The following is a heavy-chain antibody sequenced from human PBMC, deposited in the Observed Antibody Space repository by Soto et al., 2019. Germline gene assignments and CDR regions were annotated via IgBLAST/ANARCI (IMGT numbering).Heavy chain of an antibody. CDR1: GGTFRSYS. CDR2: IIPIFDIT. J-gene: IGHJ6*02. CDR3: ARPDEGGYSSNHHYYYALHV. V-gene: IGHV1-69*01. D-gene: IGHD3-22*01. Sequence: QVQRVQSGAEVKKPGSSVKVSCKASGGTFRSYSISWVRQAPGQGLEWMGGIIPIFDITNYAQKFQGRVTITADESTSTAYMELSSLGSDHTAVYYCARPDEGGYSSNHHYYYALHVWGQGTTVTV.